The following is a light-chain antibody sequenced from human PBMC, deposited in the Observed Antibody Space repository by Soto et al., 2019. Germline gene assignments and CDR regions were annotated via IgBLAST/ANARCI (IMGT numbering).Light chain of an antibody. CDR1: QTIYSN. J-gene: IGKJ4*01. CDR3: QQYNNWPRAT. Sequence: IVITQSPATLSVSPGERATLSCRAGQTIYSNVAWYQQRPGQAPRLLIYRASTRATGFPARFSGSGSGTEFNLTISSLQSEDFGVYYCQQYNNWPRATFGGGTKVDIK. CDR2: RAS. V-gene: IGKV3-15*01.